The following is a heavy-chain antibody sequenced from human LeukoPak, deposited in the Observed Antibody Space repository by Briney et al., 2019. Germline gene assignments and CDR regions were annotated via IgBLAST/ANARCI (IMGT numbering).Heavy chain of an antibody. D-gene: IGHD6-13*01. CDR3: ARLGQYTSSWYKYDYFDY. Sequence: GESLKISCKGSGYTITNSWIGWVRQMPGKGLEWMGSIHLGDSDTKYSPSYQGQVTMSVDTSITTAYLQWSGLKASDSAMYFCARLGQYTSSWYKYDYFDYWGQGTQVTVSS. CDR2: IHLGDSDT. J-gene: IGHJ4*02. CDR1: GYTITNSW. V-gene: IGHV5-51*01.